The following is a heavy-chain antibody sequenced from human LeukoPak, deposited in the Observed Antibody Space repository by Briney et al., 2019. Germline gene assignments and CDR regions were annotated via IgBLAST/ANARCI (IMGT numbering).Heavy chain of an antibody. V-gene: IGHV1-46*01. Sequence: ASVKVSCKASGYTFTSYYMHWVRQAPGQGLEWMGIINPSGGSTSYAQKFQGRVTMTRDTSTSTVYMELSSLRSEDMAVYYCARDFGGTAMRPNELNYWGQGTLVTVSS. CDR1: GYTFTSYY. J-gene: IGHJ4*02. CDR2: INPSGGST. D-gene: IGHD5-18*01. CDR3: ARDFGGTAMRPNELNY.